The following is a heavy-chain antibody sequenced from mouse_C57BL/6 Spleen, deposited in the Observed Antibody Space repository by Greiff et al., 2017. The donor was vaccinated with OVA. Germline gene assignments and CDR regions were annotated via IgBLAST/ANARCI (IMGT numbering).Heavy chain of an antibody. Sequence: EVMLVESGGGLVQPGGSLKLSCAASGFTFSDYYMYWVRQTPEKRLEWVAYISNGGGSTYYPDTVKGRFTISRDNAKNTLYLQMSRLKSEDTAMYYCARPVDYDYGGYYAMDYWGQGTSVTVSS. CDR2: ISNGGGST. D-gene: IGHD2-4*01. CDR3: ARPVDYDYGGYYAMDY. CDR1: GFTFSDYY. J-gene: IGHJ4*01. V-gene: IGHV5-12*01.